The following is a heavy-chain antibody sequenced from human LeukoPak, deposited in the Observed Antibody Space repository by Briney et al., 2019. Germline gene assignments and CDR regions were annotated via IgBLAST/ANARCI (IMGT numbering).Heavy chain of an antibody. V-gene: IGHV3-23*01. CDR3: AKRSCSGGICYPYDY. CDR1: VITFSTYA. J-gene: IGHJ4*02. CDR2: ISGTGGST. Sequence: GGSLRLSCGASVITFSTYAIRWVRQAPGKGLEWVSAISGTGGSTYYADSVRGRFTISRDNFKNAVYLQMNSLRAEDTAVYYCAKRSCSGGICYPYDYWGQGTLVTVSS. D-gene: IGHD2-15*01.